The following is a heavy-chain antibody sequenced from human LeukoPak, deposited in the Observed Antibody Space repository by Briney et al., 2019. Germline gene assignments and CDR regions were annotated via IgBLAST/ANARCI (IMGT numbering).Heavy chain of an antibody. J-gene: IGHJ6*02. CDR1: GFTFSSYG. CDR3: ARDPGIAAAGRV. V-gene: IGHV3-33*01. Sequence: PGGSLGLSCAASGFTFSSYGMHWVRQAPGKGLEWVAFTWYDGSNKYYADSVKGRFTISRDNSKSTLYLQMNSLRAEDTAVYYCARDPGIAAAGRVWGQGTAVTVSS. D-gene: IGHD6-13*01. CDR2: TWYDGSNK.